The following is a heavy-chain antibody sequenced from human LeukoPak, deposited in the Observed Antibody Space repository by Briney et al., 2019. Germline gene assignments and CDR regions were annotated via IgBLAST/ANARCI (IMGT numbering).Heavy chain of an antibody. Sequence: PGGSLRLSCAVSGFSVTNNYMSWVRQAPGKGLEGVGCIRSKANSYATAYAASVKGRFTISRDDSKNTAYLQMNSLKSEDTAVYYCTRGGDGYYADYWGQGTLVTVSS. D-gene: IGHD3-22*01. J-gene: IGHJ4*02. CDR2: IRSKANSYAT. V-gene: IGHV3-73*01. CDR1: GFSVTNNY. CDR3: TRGGDGYYADY.